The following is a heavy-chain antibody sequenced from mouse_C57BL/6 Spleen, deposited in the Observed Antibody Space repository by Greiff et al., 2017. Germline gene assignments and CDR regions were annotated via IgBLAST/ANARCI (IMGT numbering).Heavy chain of an antibody. CDR3: VSDYDWFAY. Sequence: VQLKESGAEQVKPGASVKIYSKASGYALSRYWMNWVKQRPGTGLEWIGQIYPGDGDNNYNGKFKGKATLTADKSSSTAYMQLSSLTSEDSAVYFCVSDYDWFAYWGQGTLVTVSA. J-gene: IGHJ3*01. D-gene: IGHD2-4*01. CDR2: IYPGDGDN. CDR1: GYALSRYW. V-gene: IGHV1-80*01.